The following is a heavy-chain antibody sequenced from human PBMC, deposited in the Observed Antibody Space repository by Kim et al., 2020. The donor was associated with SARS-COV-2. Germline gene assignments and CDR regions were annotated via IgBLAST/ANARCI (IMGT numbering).Heavy chain of an antibody. Sequence: GNTGYPQKFQGRVTMTRNTSISTAYMELSSLRSEDTAVYYCARGRAIIDYWGQGTLVTVSS. CDR3: ARGRAIIDY. CDR2: GNT. J-gene: IGHJ4*02. V-gene: IGHV1-8*01. D-gene: IGHD1-26*01.